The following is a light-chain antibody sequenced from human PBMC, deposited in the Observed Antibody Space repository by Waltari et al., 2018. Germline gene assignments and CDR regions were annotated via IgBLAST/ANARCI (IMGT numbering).Light chain of an antibody. CDR2: DAS. V-gene: IGKV1-39*01. CDR3: QQSYSPPFT. CDR1: RGIDSY. J-gene: IGKJ5*01. Sequence: DIQMTPATSSLSPSVGDRVTHTCRASRGIDSYLNWYQQRPGRAPKLLIYDASTLQREVPTRFSGGGIGTDFTLTINNLQPEDFATYFCQQSYSPPFTFGQGTRLEI.